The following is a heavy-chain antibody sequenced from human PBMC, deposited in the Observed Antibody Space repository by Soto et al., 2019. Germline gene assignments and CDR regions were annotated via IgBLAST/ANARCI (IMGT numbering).Heavy chain of an antibody. CDR1: GFTFSSYA. V-gene: IGHV3-23*01. J-gene: IGHJ4*02. CDR3: AKDRYYGSGSPGKYYFDY. CDR2: ISGSGGST. D-gene: IGHD3-10*01. Sequence: EVQLLESGGGLVQPGGSLRLSCAASGFTFSSYAMSWVRQAPGKGLEWVSAISGSGGSTYYADSVKGRFTISRDNSKNPLYLQMNSLRAEDTAVYYCAKDRYYGSGSPGKYYFDYWGQGTLVTVSS.